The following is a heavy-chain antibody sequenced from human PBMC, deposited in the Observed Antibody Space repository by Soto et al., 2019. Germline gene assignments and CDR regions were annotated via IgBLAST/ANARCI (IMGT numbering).Heavy chain of an antibody. J-gene: IGHJ5*02. V-gene: IGHV1-18*01. CDR1: GYTFTNYG. CDR2: ISGYNANT. CDR3: ARGGRSGWPDWFDP. D-gene: IGHD6-19*01. Sequence: QVQLVQSGAEVKKPGASVKVSCKASGYTFTNYGISWVRQAPGQGLEWMGWISGYNANTNYAQKVQGRVVMTTDTXSTTAYMELRSLRSDDTAVYYCARGGRSGWPDWFDPWGQGTLVTVSS.